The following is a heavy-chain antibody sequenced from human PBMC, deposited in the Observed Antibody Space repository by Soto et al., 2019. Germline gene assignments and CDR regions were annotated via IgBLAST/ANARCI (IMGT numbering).Heavy chain of an antibody. V-gene: IGHV4-34*02. Sequence: QVQLQQWGAGRLKPSETLSLTCAVYGESFSGYSWNWIRQPPGKGLEWIGEINHPGAITYNPSLKSRVTISEDTSTNQFSLQLASVTAADAAVYYCARGVLWFGETHWFDPWGQGTLVTVSS. CDR3: ARGVLWFGETHWFDP. CDR1: GESFSGYS. J-gene: IGHJ5*02. D-gene: IGHD3-10*01. CDR2: INHPGAI.